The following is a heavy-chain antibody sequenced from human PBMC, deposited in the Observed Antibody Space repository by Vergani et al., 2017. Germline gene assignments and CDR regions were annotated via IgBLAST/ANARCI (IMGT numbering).Heavy chain of an antibody. Sequence: EVQLLESGGGLVQPGGSLRLSCAASGFTFSSYAMSGVRQAPGKGLEWVSAISGSGGSTYYADCVKGRFTISRDNSKNTLYLQMNSLRAEDTAVYYCAKTSRIGYYMDVWGKGTTVTVSS. V-gene: IGHV3-23*01. CDR3: AKTSRIGYYMDV. J-gene: IGHJ6*03. CDR2: ISGSGGST. CDR1: GFTFSSYA. D-gene: IGHD2-15*01.